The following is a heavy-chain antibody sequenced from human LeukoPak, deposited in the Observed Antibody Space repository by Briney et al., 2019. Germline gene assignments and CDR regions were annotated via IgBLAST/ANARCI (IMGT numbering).Heavy chain of an antibody. Sequence: GGSLRLSCAASGFTFSSYAMSWVRQAPGKGLEWVSAISGSGGSTYYADSVKGRFTISRDNPKNTLYLQMNSLRAEDTAVYYCARIPYGSGFYFDYWGQGTLVTVSS. CDR2: ISGSGGST. J-gene: IGHJ4*02. CDR3: ARIPYGSGFYFDY. CDR1: GFTFSSYA. D-gene: IGHD3-10*01. V-gene: IGHV3-23*01.